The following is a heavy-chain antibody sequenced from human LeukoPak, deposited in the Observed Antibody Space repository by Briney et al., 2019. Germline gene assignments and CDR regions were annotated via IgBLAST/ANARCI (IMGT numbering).Heavy chain of an antibody. J-gene: IGHJ6*03. CDR2: IYHSGST. CDR1: GYSISSGYY. Sequence: SETLSLTCAVSGYSISSGYYRGWIRQPPGKGLEWIGSIYHSGSTYCNPSLKSRVTISVDTSKNQFSLKLSSVTAADTAVYYCARLRGGLYYYYYMDVWGKGTTVTVSS. CDR3: ARLRGGLYYYYYMDV. D-gene: IGHD3-16*01. V-gene: IGHV4-38-2*01.